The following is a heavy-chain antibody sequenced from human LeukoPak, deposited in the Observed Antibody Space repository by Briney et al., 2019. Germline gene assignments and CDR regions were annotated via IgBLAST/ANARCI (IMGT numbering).Heavy chain of an antibody. V-gene: IGHV1-18*01. Sequence: ASVKVSCKASGYSFTSYGISWVRQATGQGLEWMGWISAYNGNTNYAQKLQGRVTMTTDTSTSTAYMELRSLRSDDTAVYYCASYVVVTPARVFDYWGQGTLVTVSS. CDR1: GYSFTSYG. CDR2: ISAYNGNT. D-gene: IGHD2-21*02. J-gene: IGHJ4*02. CDR3: ASYVVVTPARVFDY.